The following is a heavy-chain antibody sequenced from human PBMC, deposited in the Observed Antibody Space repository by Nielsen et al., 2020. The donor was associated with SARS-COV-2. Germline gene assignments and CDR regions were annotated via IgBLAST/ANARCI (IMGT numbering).Heavy chain of an antibody. CDR1: GGSFSGYY. V-gene: IGHV4-34*01. Sequence: SETLSLTCAVYGGSFSGYYWSWIRQPPGKGLEWIGEINHSGSTNYNPSLKSRVTISVDTSKNQFSLKLSSVTAADTAVYYCARWYAVVPAAAYFVYWGQGTLVTVSS. CDR3: ARWYAVVPAAAYFVY. CDR2: INHSGST. D-gene: IGHD2-2*01. J-gene: IGHJ4*02.